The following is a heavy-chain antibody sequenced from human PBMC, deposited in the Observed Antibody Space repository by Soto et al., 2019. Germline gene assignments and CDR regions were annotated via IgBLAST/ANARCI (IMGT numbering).Heavy chain of an antibody. Sequence: SETLSLTCTVSGGSISSGGYYWSWIRQHPGKGLEWIGHIYYSGSTYYNPSLKSRVTISVDTSKNQFSLKLSSVTAADTAVYYCARGDSSGYYYLYWGQGTLVTVSS. D-gene: IGHD3-22*01. CDR1: GGSISSGGYY. CDR2: IYYSGST. V-gene: IGHV4-31*03. CDR3: ARGDSSGYYYLY. J-gene: IGHJ4*02.